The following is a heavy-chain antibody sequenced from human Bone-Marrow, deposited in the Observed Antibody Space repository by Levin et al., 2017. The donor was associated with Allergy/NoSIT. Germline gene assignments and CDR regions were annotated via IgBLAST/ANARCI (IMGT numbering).Heavy chain of an antibody. CDR1: GFTFSDYS. V-gene: IGHV3-21*01. CDR2: ITTRSTYI. Sequence: GGSLRLSCVVSGFTFSDYSMNWVRQAPGKGLEWVSSITTRSTYIHYADSVKGRFTISRDNAKNSLYLQMNNLTVDDTAVYSCARGARAGGVVSHFWGQGTVVDVAS. CDR3: ARGARAGGVVSHF. J-gene: IGHJ4*02. D-gene: IGHD2-15*01.